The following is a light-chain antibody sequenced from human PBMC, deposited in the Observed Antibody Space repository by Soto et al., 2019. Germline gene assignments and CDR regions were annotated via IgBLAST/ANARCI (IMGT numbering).Light chain of an antibody. CDR2: EVT. CDR1: SGDVGGYDY. CDR3: SSHTSGSTRV. Sequence: QSGLTQPASVTGSPGQSIAIYCNGTSGDVGGYDYVSWYQQHPDKAPKLMIYEVTKRPSWVSNRFSGSKSGNTASLTISGLQPEDEADYYCSSHTSGSTRVFGSGTKVTVL. V-gene: IGLV2-14*01. J-gene: IGLJ1*01.